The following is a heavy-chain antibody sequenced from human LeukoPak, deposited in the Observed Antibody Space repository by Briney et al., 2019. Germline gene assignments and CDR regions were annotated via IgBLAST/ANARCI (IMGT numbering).Heavy chain of an antibody. V-gene: IGHV4-39*01. Sequence: SETLSLTCTVSGGSISSSCNYWGWIRQPPGKGLEWFGITYYSGSTYCNPPLGSRVTISVDPSKNQFSLKLSSVTAADTAVYYCARKDSMDDFDYWGQGTLVTVSS. CDR1: GGSISSSCNY. CDR3: ARKDSMDDFDY. CDR2: TYYSGST. D-gene: IGHD4-11*01. J-gene: IGHJ4*02.